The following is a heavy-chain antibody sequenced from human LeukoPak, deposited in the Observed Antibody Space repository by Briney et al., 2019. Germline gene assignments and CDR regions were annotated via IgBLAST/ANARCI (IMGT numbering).Heavy chain of an antibody. V-gene: IGHV3-23*01. J-gene: IGHJ4*02. CDR2: IGPSGRST. CDR1: GFTLRTYA. Sequence: GGSLRLSCAASGFTLRTYAMTWVRQAPGKGLEWVSAIGPSGRSTYYADSVRGRFTISRDNSKNTLYLQTNSLRAEDTAIYYCAKDPMVRGATYDYWGQGTLVTVSS. CDR3: AKDPMVRGATYDY. D-gene: IGHD3-10*01.